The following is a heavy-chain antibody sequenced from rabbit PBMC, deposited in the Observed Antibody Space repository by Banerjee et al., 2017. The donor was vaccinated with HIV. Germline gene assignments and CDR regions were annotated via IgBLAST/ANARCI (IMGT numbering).Heavy chain of an antibody. CDR3: ARDLAGVTGWNFGL. Sequence: QQQLKESGGGLVQPGGSLTLSCKASGFDFSSYHMCWVRQAPGKGLEWIACINTNSGNAVYASWAKGRFTISKTSSTTVTLQMTSLTAADTATYFCARDLAGVTGWNFGLWGPGTLVTDS. CDR1: GFDFSSYH. J-gene: IGHJ4*01. D-gene: IGHD4-1*01. CDR2: INTNSGNA. V-gene: IGHV1S45*01.